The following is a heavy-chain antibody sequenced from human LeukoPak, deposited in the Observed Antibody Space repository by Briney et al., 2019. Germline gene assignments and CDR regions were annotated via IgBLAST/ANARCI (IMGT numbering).Heavy chain of an antibody. V-gene: IGHV1-46*01. CDR2: INPSGGST. D-gene: IGHD3-10*01. CDR3: ARVRARVYYYGSGSYSPFDY. CDR1: GYTFTSYY. J-gene: IGHJ4*01. Sequence: GASVKVSCKASGYTFTSYYMHWVRQAPGQGLEWMGIINPSGGSTSYAQKFQGRVTMTRDMSTSTVYMELSSLRSEDTAVYYCARVRARVYYYGSGSYSPFDYWGQGTLVTVSS.